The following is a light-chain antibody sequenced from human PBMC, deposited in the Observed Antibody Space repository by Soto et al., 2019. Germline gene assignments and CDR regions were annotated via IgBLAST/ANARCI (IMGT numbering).Light chain of an antibody. V-gene: IGKV3-20*01. CDR2: GAS. CDR3: QQYGSSRT. Sequence: DIVLTQSPGTLSLSPGERATLSCRASQSVSSSYLAWYQQKPGQAPRLLIYGASSRATGIPDRFSGSGSGTDFTLTISRLEPEEFAVYYCQQYGSSRTFGQGTRLEIK. CDR1: QSVSSSY. J-gene: IGKJ5*01.